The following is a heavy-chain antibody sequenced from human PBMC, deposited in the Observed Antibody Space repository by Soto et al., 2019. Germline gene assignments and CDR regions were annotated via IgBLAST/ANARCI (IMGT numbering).Heavy chain of an antibody. CDR3: ARLIHCKTTSCYFDY. Sequence: PSETLSLTCDVSGDTISTGGYTWAWIRQPPGKALEWIGHTYHSGTTYYNPSLKSRVTISEDTSKNQFSLKLGSVTAADTAVFYCARLIHCKTTSCYFDYWGQGTLVTVSS. CDR1: GDTISTGGYT. V-gene: IGHV4-30-2*01. J-gene: IGHJ4*02. CDR2: TYHSGTT. D-gene: IGHD2-2*01.